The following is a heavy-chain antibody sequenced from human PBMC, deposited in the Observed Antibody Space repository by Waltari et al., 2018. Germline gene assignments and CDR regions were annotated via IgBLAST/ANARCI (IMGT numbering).Heavy chain of an antibody. V-gene: IGHV1-69*01. J-gene: IGHJ3*02. Sequence: QVQLVQSGAEVKKPGSSVKVSCKASGGTFSSYAISWVRQAPGQGLEWMGGLIPLFGTANYAQKFQGRVTITADESTSTAYMELSSLRSEDTAVYYCARAWWELLSIPLGTQTGERHRDAFDIWGQGTMVTVSS. CDR3: ARAWWELLSIPLGTQTGERHRDAFDI. CDR1: GGTFSSYA. CDR2: LIPLFGTA. D-gene: IGHD1-26*01.